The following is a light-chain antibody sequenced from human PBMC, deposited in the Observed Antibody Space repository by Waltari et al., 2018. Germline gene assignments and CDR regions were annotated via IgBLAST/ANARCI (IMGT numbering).Light chain of an antibody. J-gene: IGLJ3*02. CDR3: QALGTGAWV. CDR2: QDT. Sequence: SYELTQPPSVSVSPGQTASITCSGDLFGNKYASWYQQKPGQSPLLVIYQDTKRPSEIPERFSGSKSANAATLTITGTQAMDEADYYCQALGTGAWVFGGGTKLTAL. CDR1: LFGNKY. V-gene: IGLV3-1*01.